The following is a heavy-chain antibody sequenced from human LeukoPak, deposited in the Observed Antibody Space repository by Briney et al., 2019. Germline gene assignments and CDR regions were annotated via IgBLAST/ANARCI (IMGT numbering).Heavy chain of an antibody. Sequence: GGSLRLSCAASGFTFRSYGMHWVRQAPGKGLEWVALISDDGSNIYYADSVKGRFTISRDSSKNTLSLQMSSLRVEDTAVYYCARDNKRFSCDYWGQGTLATVSS. V-gene: IGHV3-30*03. D-gene: IGHD2/OR15-2a*01. CDR2: ISDDGSNI. J-gene: IGHJ4*02. CDR1: GFTFRSYG. CDR3: ARDNKRFSCDY.